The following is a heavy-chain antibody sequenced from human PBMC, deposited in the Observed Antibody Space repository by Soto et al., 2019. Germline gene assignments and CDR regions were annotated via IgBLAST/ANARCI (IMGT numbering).Heavy chain of an antibody. D-gene: IGHD4-4*01. CDR3: ARDSLSPDYSNYVGLYY. V-gene: IGHV4-4*07. CDR2: IDTSGAT. Sequence: QVQLQESGPGLVKPSETLSLTCTVSGASISNYYWTWIRQPAGKGLEWIGRIDTSGATNYNPSLKSRVTMALDTSKNQFSLKLNSVTAADTAVYYCARDSLSPDYSNYVGLYYGGQGTLVTVSS. J-gene: IGHJ4*02. CDR1: GASISNYY.